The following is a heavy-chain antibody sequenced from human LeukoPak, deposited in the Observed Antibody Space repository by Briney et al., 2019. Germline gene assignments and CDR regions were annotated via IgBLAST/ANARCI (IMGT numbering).Heavy chain of an antibody. J-gene: IGHJ4*02. D-gene: IGHD2-15*01. CDR3: ARSVVVVVAATHFDY. Sequence: GASVKVSCKASGGTFSSYAISWVRQAPGQGLEWMGGIIPIFGTANYAQKFQGRVTITTDESTSTAYMELSSLRSEDTAVYYCARSVVVVVAATHFDYWGQGTLVTVSS. V-gene: IGHV1-69*05. CDR2: IIPIFGTA. CDR1: GGTFSSYA.